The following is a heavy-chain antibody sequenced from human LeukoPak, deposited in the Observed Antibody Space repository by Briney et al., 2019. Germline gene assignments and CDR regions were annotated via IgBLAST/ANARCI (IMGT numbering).Heavy chain of an antibody. V-gene: IGHV1-2*02. J-gene: IGHJ4*02. Sequence: ASVKVSCKASGYTFTGYYMHWVRQAPGQGLEWMGWINPNSGGTNYAQKFQGRVTMTRDTSISTAYMELSRLRSDDTAVYYCAREGGYSSSSNGFFDYWGQGTLVTVSS. D-gene: IGHD6-6*01. CDR2: INPNSGGT. CDR1: GYTFTGYY. CDR3: AREGGYSSSSNGFFDY.